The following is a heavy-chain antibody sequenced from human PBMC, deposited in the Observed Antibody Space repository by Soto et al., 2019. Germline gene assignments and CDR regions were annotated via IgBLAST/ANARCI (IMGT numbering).Heavy chain of an antibody. D-gene: IGHD3-10*01. CDR2: IYHSGST. CDR1: GGSISSSNW. CDR3: ARDLLGMVRGVQIYYYYYGMDV. V-gene: IGHV4-4*02. Sequence: PSETLSLTCAVSGGSISSSNWWSWVRQPPGKGLEWIGEIYHSGSTNYNPSLKSRVTISVDKSKNQFSLKLSSVTAADTAVYYCARDLLGMVRGVQIYYYYYGMDVWGQGTTVTVSS. J-gene: IGHJ6*02.